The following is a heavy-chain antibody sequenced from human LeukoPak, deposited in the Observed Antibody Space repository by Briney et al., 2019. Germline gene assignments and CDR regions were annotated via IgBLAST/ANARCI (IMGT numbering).Heavy chain of an antibody. CDR1: GFTFSSYW. J-gene: IGHJ6*03. Sequence: PGGSLRLSCAASGFTFSSYWMHWVRQAPGKGLVWVSRINSDGSSTSYADSVKGRFTISRDNAKNTLYLQMNSLRAEDTAVYYCARVRYDSSGSYYYYYYMDVWGKGTTVTVSS. D-gene: IGHD3-22*01. CDR2: INSDGSST. V-gene: IGHV3-74*01. CDR3: ARVRYDSSGSYYYYYYMDV.